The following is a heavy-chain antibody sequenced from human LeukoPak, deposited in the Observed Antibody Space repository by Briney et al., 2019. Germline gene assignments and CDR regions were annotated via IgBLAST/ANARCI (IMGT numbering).Heavy chain of an antibody. CDR1: GFTFSSYA. V-gene: IGHV3-30*04. J-gene: IGHJ5*02. Sequence: PGGSLRLSCAASGFTFSSYAMHWVRQAPGKGLEWVAVISYDGSNKYYADSVKGRLTISRDNSKKTQCLQMNSLRAEDTAVYCRAGSWFSTSCSGNWFDPWGQGTLVTVSS. CDR2: ISYDGSNK. D-gene: IGHD2-2*01. CDR3: AGSWFSTSCSGNWFDP.